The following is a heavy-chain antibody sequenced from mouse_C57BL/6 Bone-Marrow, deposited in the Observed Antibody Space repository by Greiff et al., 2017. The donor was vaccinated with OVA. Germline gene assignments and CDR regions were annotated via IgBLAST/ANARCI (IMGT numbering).Heavy chain of an antibody. D-gene: IGHD1-1*01. CDR3: ARNYYYGSSYGYAMDY. CDR2: IWSGGST. V-gene: IGHV2-2*01. Sequence: VQLKQSGPGLVQPSQSLSITCTVSGFSLTSYGVHWVRQSPGKGLEWLGVIWSGGSTDYNAAFISRLSISKDNSKSQVFFKMNSLQADDTAIYYCARNYYYGSSYGYAMDYWGQGTSVTVSS. J-gene: IGHJ4*01. CDR1: GFSLTSYG.